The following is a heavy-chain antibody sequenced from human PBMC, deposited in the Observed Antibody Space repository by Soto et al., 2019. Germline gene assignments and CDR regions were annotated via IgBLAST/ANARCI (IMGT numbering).Heavy chain of an antibody. CDR1: GFTFSSYG. CDR2: ISYDGSNK. V-gene: IGHV3-30*18. J-gene: IGHJ6*02. CDR3: AKTYYDFWSGYYSDYYGMDV. D-gene: IGHD3-3*01. Sequence: GGSLRLSCAASGFTFSSYGMHWVRQAPGKGLEWVAVISYDGSNKYYADSVKGRFTISRDNSKNTLYLQMNSLRAEDTAVYYCAKTYYDFWSGYYSDYYGMDVWGQGTKVTVSS.